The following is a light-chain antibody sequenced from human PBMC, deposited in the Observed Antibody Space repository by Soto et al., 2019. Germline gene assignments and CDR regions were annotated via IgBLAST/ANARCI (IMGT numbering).Light chain of an antibody. J-gene: IGLJ1*01. Sequence: SVLTHPPSASGSPGQSVTIACTGTSSDVGGYNYVSWYQQHPGKAPKLMIYEVSQRPSGVPDRFSGSKSGNTASLTVSGLQAEDEADYYCNSYAGSNNVFGTGTKVTVL. V-gene: IGLV2-8*01. CDR3: NSYAGSNNV. CDR1: SSDVGGYNY. CDR2: EVS.